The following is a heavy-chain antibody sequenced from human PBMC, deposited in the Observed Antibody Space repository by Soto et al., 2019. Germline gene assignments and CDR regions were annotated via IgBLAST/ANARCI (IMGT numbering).Heavy chain of an antibody. Sequence: VEYIRRSYQDSVFTCSNDSLNRSRQDPGKGLEWVSYISSSSSTIYYADSVKGRFAISRDNAKNSLYLQMNSLRAEDTAVYYCARDPLYCSSTSCTIYGMDVWGQGT. CDR1: VFTCSNDS. J-gene: IGHJ6*02. CDR2: ISSSSSTI. D-gene: IGHD2-2*01. V-gene: IGHV3-48*01. CDR3: ARDPLYCSSTSCTIYGMDV.